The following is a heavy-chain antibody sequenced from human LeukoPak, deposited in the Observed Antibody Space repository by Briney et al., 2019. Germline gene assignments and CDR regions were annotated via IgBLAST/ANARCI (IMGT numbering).Heavy chain of an antibody. J-gene: IGHJ6*02. CDR3: ARDARPNYYDSSGYLDV. CDR2: IIPIFGTA. Sequence: SVRVSCKASGGTFSSYAISWVRQAPGQGLEWMGGIIPIFGTANYAQKFQGRVTITADESTSTAYMELSSLRSEDTAVYYCARDARPNYYDSSGYLDVWGQGTTVTVSS. V-gene: IGHV1-69*13. CDR1: GGTFSSYA. D-gene: IGHD3-22*01.